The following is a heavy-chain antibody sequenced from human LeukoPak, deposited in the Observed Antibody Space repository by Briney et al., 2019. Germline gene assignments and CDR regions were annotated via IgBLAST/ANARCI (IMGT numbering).Heavy chain of an antibody. Sequence: GRSLTLSCAASGFTFGDYAMHWVRQAPGKGLEWVSGISWNSGSIGYADSVKGRFTISRDNAKNSLYLQMNSLRAEDTALYYCARGDYYDSSGYYQNDYWGQGTLVTVSS. CDR3: ARGDYYDSSGYYQNDY. CDR2: ISWNSGSI. CDR1: GFTFGDYA. J-gene: IGHJ4*02. D-gene: IGHD3-22*01. V-gene: IGHV3-9*01.